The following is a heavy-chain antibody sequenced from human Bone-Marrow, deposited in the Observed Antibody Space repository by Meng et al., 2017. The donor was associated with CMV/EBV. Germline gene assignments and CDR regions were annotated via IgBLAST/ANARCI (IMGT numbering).Heavy chain of an antibody. CDR3: VVGHDSRKVAF. J-gene: IGHJ4*02. V-gene: IGHV3-53*01. CDR1: GFTVNITH. Sequence: GESLKISCVASGFTVNITHMNWVRQAPGKGLEWVSVICSGDFTHYADFVKGRFTISRDTSKNTLYLQMNSLRADDTALYYCVVGHDSRKVAFWGQGTLV. CDR2: ICSGDFT. D-gene: IGHD2-15*01.